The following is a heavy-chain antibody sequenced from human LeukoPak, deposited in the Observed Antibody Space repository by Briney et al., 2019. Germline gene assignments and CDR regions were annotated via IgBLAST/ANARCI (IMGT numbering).Heavy chain of an antibody. J-gene: IGHJ6*03. CDR2: IRYDGSNK. Sequence: PGGTLRLSCAASGFTFSSYGMHWVCQAPGKGLEGVAFIRYDGSNKYYADSVKGRFTISRDNSKNTLYLQMNSLRAEDTAVYYCARDSCSTSCQRYYYYYYMDVWGKGTTVTVSS. CDR1: GFTFSSYG. CDR3: ARDSCSTSCQRYYYYYYMDV. V-gene: IGHV3-30*02. D-gene: IGHD2-2*01.